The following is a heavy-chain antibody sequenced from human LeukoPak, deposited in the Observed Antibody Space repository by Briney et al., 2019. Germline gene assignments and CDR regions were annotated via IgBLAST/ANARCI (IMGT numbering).Heavy chain of an antibody. Sequence: QPGGSLRLSCAASGFTFSSYAMSWVRQAPGKGLEWVANIKQDGSEKYYVDSVKGRFTISRDNAKNSLYLQMNSLRAEDTAVYYCARDHLVDIVGSIDYWGQGTLVTVSS. J-gene: IGHJ4*02. D-gene: IGHD1-26*01. V-gene: IGHV3-7*01. CDR1: GFTFSSYA. CDR2: IKQDGSEK. CDR3: ARDHLVDIVGSIDY.